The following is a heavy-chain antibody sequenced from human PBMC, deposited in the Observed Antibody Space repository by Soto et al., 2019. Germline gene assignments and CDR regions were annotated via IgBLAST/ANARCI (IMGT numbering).Heavy chain of an antibody. CDR2: VSTSGNV. Sequence: SETLSLTCTVSGGSLTKYYWSWIRQPAGKGLEWIGRVSTSGNVVSKASLRSRLTMSVDTSKNQFSLRVTSVTAADTAVYYCARDNNDFWSLYPLAFDYWGQGALVTVSS. V-gene: IGHV4-4*07. J-gene: IGHJ4*02. D-gene: IGHD3-3*01. CDR3: ARDNNDFWSLYPLAFDY. CDR1: GGSLTKYY.